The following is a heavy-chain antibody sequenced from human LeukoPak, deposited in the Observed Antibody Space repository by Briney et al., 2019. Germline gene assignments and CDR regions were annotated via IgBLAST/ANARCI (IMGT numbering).Heavy chain of an antibody. CDR1: GYTFTSYA. CDR3: YCSGGSCLGCWFDP. V-gene: IGHV7-4-1*02. D-gene: IGHD2-15*01. Sequence: GASVKVSCTASGYTFTSYAMNWVRQAPGQGLEWMGWINTNTGNPTYAQGFTGRFVFSLDTSVSTAYLQISSLKAEDTAPAQSYCSGGSCLGCWFDPWGQGTLVTVSS. CDR2: INTNTGNP. J-gene: IGHJ5*02.